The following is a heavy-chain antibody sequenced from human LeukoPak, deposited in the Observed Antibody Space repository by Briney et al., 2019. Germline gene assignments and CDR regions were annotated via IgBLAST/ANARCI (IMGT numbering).Heavy chain of an antibody. D-gene: IGHD5-18*01. V-gene: IGHV3-21*01. Sequence: GGSLRLSCAASGFTFSSYSMNWVRQAPGKGLEWVSSISSRSSYIYYADSVKGRFTISRDNAKNSLYLQMNSLRAEDTAVYYCARDGHSNNLDYWGQGTLVTVSS. CDR2: ISSRSSYI. CDR1: GFTFSSYS. J-gene: IGHJ4*02. CDR3: ARDGHSNNLDY.